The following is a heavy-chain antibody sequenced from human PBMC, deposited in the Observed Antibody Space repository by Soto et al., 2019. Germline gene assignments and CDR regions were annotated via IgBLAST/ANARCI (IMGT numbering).Heavy chain of an antibody. V-gene: IGHV3-23*01. Sequence: GSLRLSCAASGFTFDKFSMSWVRQAPGKGLEWVSSITASGGTTFYADSLRGRFTISRDNSKNTLFLQMSGLGAEDSALYYCAKAKNWGGNYFDNWGQGTQVTVSS. D-gene: IGHD3-10*01. J-gene: IGHJ4*02. CDR3: AKAKNWGGNYFDN. CDR2: ITASGGTT. CDR1: GFTFDKFS.